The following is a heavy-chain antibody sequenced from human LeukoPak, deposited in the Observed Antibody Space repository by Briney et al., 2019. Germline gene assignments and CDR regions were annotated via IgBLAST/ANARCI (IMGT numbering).Heavy chain of an antibody. CDR1: GFTFSSYS. CDR3: PLELGEGFDY. D-gene: IGHD1-7*01. CDR2: ISSSSSYI. V-gene: IGHV3-21*01. J-gene: IGHJ4*02. Sequence: KTGGSLRLSCAASGFTFSSYSMNWVRQAPGKGLEWVSSISSSSSYIYYADSVKGRFTISRDNAKNSLYLQMNSLRAEDTAVYYCPLELGEGFDYWGQGTLVTVSS.